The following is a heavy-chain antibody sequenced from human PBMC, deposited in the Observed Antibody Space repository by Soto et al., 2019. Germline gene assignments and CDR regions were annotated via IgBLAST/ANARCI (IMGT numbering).Heavy chain of an antibody. D-gene: IGHD6-13*01. V-gene: IGHV3-30*18. CDR1: GFTFSSYG. CDR2: ISYDGSNK. J-gene: IGHJ6*02. CDR3: AKDRSSSSWYVYYYYYGMDV. Sequence: QVQLVESGGGVVQPGRSLRLSCAASGFTFSSYGMHWVRQAPGKGREWVAVISYDGSNKYYADSVKGRFTISRDNSKNTLYLQMNSLRAEDTAVYYCAKDRSSSSWYVYYYYYGMDVWGQGTTVTVSS.